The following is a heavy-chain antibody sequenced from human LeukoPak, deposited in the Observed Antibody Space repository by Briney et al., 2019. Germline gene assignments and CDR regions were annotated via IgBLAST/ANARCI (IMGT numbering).Heavy chain of an antibody. CDR1: GFTFSSYG. V-gene: IGHV3-30*02. D-gene: IGHD6-19*01. J-gene: IGHJ5*02. CDR3: AKDNRQWLAPPRFDP. Sequence: GGSLRLSCAASGFTFSSYGMHWVRQAPGKGLEWVAFIRYDGSNKYYADSVKGRFTISRDNSKNTLYLQMNSLRAEDTAVYYCAKDNRQWLAPPRFDPWGQGTLVTVSP. CDR2: IRYDGSNK.